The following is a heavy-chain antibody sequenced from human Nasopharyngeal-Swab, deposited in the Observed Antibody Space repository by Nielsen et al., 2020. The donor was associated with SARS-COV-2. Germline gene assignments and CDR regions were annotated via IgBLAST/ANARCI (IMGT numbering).Heavy chain of an antibody. D-gene: IGHD1-26*01. J-gene: IGHJ3*02. CDR3: AKVKSGTSYDAFDI. Sequence: GGSLRLSCAASGFTVSSNYMSWVRQAPGKGLEWVSVIYSGGSTYYADSVKGRFTISRDSSKNTLYLQMNSLRAEDTALYYCAKVKSGTSYDAFDIWGQGTMVTVSS. V-gene: IGHV3-53*01. CDR2: IYSGGST. CDR1: GFTVSSNY.